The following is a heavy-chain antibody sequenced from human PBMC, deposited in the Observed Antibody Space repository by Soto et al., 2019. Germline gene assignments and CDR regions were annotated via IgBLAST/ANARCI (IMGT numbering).Heavy chain of an antibody. CDR1: GYSFTNYW. CDR3: ARLKDSYDSSPEFRFDY. V-gene: IGHV5-51*01. J-gene: IGHJ4*03. CDR2: IYDGDSDT. Sequence: GQSLKISCQGSGYSFTNYWIGWVRKMPGKGLEWMGIIYDGDSDTKYSPSFQGQVTFSADKSISTAYLQWSSLKASDSAMYYCARLKDSYDSSPEFRFDYSGHGAVVTVSS. D-gene: IGHD3-22*01.